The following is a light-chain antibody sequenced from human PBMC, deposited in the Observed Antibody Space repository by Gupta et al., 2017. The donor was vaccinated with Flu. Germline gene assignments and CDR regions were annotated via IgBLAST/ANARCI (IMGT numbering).Light chain of an antibody. J-gene: IGLJ1*01. CDR3: AAWDDSLNGYV. CDR1: RSNIGSNY. Sequence: QSVVTQPPPASGTPGQRVTISCSGSRSNIGSNYANWYQQFPGTAPKLLIYSNDRRPSGVPGRFSGSKSGTSASLAISGLQSEDEADYYCAAWDDSLNGYVFGRGTKVTVL. V-gene: IGLV1-44*01. CDR2: SND.